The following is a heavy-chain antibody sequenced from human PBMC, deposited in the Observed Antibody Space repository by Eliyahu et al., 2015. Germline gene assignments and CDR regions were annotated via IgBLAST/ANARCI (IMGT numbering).Heavy chain of an antibody. V-gene: IGHV1-2*02. J-gene: IGHJ5*01. D-gene: IGHD3-3*01. Sequence: QVQLVQSGAEVKKPGASVKVPCRTSGYTFTDYYIHWVRQAPGQGLEWMGWINPXSGDTKYXQRFQGRITMTRDTSITTAHMQLSSLRSDDTAVYYCAKDGLWSNNWFDSWGQGTLVTVSS. CDR3: AKDGLWSNNWFDS. CDR1: GYTFTDYY. CDR2: INPXSGDT.